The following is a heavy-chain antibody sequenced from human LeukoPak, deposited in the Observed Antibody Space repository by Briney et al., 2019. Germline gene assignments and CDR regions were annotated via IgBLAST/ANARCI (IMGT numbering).Heavy chain of an antibody. CDR3: ARDRTGNNWFDP. CDR2: IYYSGST. CDR1: GGSISSYY. D-gene: IGHD1-1*01. J-gene: IGHJ5*02. V-gene: IGHV4-59*01. Sequence: SETLSLTCTVSGGSISSYYWSWIRQPPGKGLEWIGYIYYSGSTNYNPSLKSRVTISVDTSKNQFSLKLSSVTAADTAVYYCARDRTGNNWFDPWGQGTLVTVSS.